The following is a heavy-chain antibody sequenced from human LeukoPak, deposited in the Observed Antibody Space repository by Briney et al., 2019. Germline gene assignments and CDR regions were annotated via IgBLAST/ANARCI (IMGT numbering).Heavy chain of an antibody. Sequence: PGGSLTLSCAASGFIFSSYGMHWVGQAPGKGLEWVALIRSDGSKTYYADSVEGRFTISRDNSKNTLYLQMYSLGADDTAVYYCAKRYCSSASCRSGMDVWGQGTTVTVSS. CDR2: IRSDGSKT. CDR1: GFIFSSYG. CDR3: AKRYCSSASCRSGMDV. V-gene: IGHV3-30*02. D-gene: IGHD2-2*01. J-gene: IGHJ6*02.